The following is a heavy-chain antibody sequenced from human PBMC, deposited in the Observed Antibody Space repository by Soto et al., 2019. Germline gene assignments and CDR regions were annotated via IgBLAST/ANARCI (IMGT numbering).Heavy chain of an antibody. D-gene: IGHD3-3*01. V-gene: IGHV4-38-2*02. Sequence: KPSETLSLTCAVSGYSISSGYYWGWIRQPPGKGLEWIGSIYHSGSTYYNPSLKSRVTISVDTSKNQFSLKLSSVTAADTAVYYCARDHYDFWSGYSKTNWFDPWGQGTLVTVSS. J-gene: IGHJ5*02. CDR3: ARDHYDFWSGYSKTNWFDP. CDR2: IYHSGST. CDR1: GYSISSGYY.